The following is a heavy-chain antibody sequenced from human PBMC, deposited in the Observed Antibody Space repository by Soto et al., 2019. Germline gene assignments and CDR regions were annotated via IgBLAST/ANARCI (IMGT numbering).Heavy chain of an antibody. D-gene: IGHD3-22*01. CDR3: ANLLLDPYYYDSSGPAFDY. V-gene: IGHV3-23*01. CDR1: GFTFSSYA. Sequence: GGSLRLSCAASGFTFSSYAMSWVRQAPGKGLEWVSAISGSGGSTYYADSVKGRFTISRDNSKNTLYLQMNSLRAEDTAVYYCANLLLDPYYYDSSGPAFDYWGQGTLVTVSS. CDR2: ISGSGGST. J-gene: IGHJ4*02.